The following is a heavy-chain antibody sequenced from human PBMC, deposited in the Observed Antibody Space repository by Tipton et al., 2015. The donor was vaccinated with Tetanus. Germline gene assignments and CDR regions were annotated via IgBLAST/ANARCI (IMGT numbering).Heavy chain of an antibody. CDR3: ASRGYSGRRQIEDY. D-gene: IGHD5-12*01. V-gene: IGHV4-30-2*02. J-gene: IGHJ4*02. CDR1: GASISSAA. Sequence: TLSLTCDVSGASISSAAWTWIRQPSGKGLEWIGHIFHSGSPNYNPSLKSRVTISADTSRNQFSLTLSSVTAADTAVYYCASRGYSGRRQIEDYWGQGTLVTVSS. CDR2: IFHSGSP.